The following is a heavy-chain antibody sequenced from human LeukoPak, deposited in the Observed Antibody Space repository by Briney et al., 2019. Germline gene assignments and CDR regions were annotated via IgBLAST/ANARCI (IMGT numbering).Heavy chain of an antibody. V-gene: IGHV1-69*06. D-gene: IGHD5-24*01. Sequence: ASVKVSCKASGGSFNSYAINWVRQAPGQGLEWMGGIIPIFGTANYAQKFQGRVTITADTSTSTAYMELRSLRSDDAAVYYCARLGAARRDDYNPKSPFDYWGQGTLVTVSS. CDR3: ARLGAARRDDYNPKSPFDY. CDR1: GGSFNSYA. J-gene: IGHJ4*02. CDR2: IIPIFGTA.